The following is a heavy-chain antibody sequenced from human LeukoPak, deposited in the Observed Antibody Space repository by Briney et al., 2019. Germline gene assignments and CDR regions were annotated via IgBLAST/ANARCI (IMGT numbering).Heavy chain of an antibody. CDR3: ARDSQAAGTEWFDP. D-gene: IGHD6-13*01. CDR1: GGSISSYY. V-gene: IGHV4-4*07. CDR2: TYTSGST. J-gene: IGHJ5*02. Sequence: PSETLSLTCTVSGGSISSYYWSWIRQPAGKGLEWIGRTYTSGSTNYNPSLKSRVTMSVDTSKNQFSLKLSSVTAADTAVYYCARDSQAAGTEWFDPWGQGTLVTVSS.